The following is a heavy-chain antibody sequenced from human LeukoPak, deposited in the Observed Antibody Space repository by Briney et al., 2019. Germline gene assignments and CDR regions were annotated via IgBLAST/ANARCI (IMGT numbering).Heavy chain of an antibody. CDR1: GFTFSSYW. CDR2: IKQDGSEK. J-gene: IGHJ4*02. V-gene: IGHV3-7*01. Sequence: SGGSLRLSCAASGFTFSSYWMSWVRQAPGKGLEWVANIKQDGSEKYYVDSVRGRFTISRDNAKNSLYLQVNSLRAEDTAVYYCARVGYITYYYDSSGYYPYYFDYWGQGTLVTVSS. D-gene: IGHD3-22*01. CDR3: ARVGYITYYYDSSGYYPYYFDY.